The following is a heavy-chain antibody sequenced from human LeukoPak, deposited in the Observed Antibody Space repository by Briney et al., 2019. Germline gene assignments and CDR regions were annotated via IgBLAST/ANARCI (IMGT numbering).Heavy chain of an antibody. V-gene: IGHV3-48*03. CDR3: ARGLASSNWPHWFDP. CDR1: GFIVNSYA. Sequence: GGSLRLSCAASGFIVNSYAMSWVRQAPGKGLEWVSYISSIDSTTYYADSVKGRFTISRDNAKNSLYLQMNSLRVEDTAVYHCARGLASSNWPHWFDPWGQGTLVSVSS. CDR2: ISSIDSTT. J-gene: IGHJ5*02. D-gene: IGHD6-13*01.